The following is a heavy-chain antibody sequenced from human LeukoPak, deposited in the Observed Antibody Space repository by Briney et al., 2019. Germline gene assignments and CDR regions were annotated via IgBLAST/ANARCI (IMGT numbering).Heavy chain of an antibody. CDR1: GFTFSSYA. D-gene: IGHD3-3*01. V-gene: IGHV3-23*01. CDR2: ISGSAATT. J-gene: IGHJ4*02. CDR3: AKDRLSYYDFWSGYPYYFDY. Sequence: GGSLRLSCAASGFTFSSYAMRWVRQAPGKGLEWVSSISGSAATTYYADSVEGRFTISRDNSKNTLYLQMNSLRAEDTAVYYCAKDRLSYYDFWSGYPYYFDYWGQGTLVTVSS.